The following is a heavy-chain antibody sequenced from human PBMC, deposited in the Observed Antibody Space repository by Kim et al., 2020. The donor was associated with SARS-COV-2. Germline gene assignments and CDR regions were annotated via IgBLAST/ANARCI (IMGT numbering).Heavy chain of an antibody. V-gene: IGHV3-30-3*01. CDR3: ARDVSFKFYQHPGKGYFQH. CDR2: ISYDGSNK. D-gene: IGHD2-2*01. Sequence: GGSLRLSCAASGFTFSSYAMHWVRQAPGKGLEWVAVISYDGSNKYYADSVKGRFTISRDNSKNTLYLQMNSLRAEDTAVYYCARDVSFKFYQHPGKGYFQHWGQGTLVTVSS. J-gene: IGHJ1*01. CDR1: GFTFSSYA.